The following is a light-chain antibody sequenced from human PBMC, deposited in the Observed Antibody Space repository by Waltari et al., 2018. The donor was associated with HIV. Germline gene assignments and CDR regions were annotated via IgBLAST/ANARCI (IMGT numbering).Light chain of an antibody. J-gene: IGLJ1*01. Sequence: QSALTQPASVSGSPGQSIAISCTGTSGDIGTYKYVSWYQQPTGKVPKLIIYDVNVRPSGVSDRFSCSKSGNTATLTISGLHSDDEADYYCCSYTVNSTGVFGSGTKIIV. CDR2: DVN. CDR3: CSYTVNSTGV. V-gene: IGLV2-14*03. CDR1: SGDIGTYKY.